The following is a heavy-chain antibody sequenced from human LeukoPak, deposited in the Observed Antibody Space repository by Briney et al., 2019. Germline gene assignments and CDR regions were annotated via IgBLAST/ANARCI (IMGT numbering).Heavy chain of an antibody. CDR3: AKGPWDLPNAFDI. CDR1: GFTFDDYA. J-gene: IGHJ3*02. CDR2: ISWNSGSI. D-gene: IGHD1-26*01. V-gene: IGHV3-9*01. Sequence: GGSLRLSCAASGFTFDDYAMHWVRQAPGKGLEWVSGISWNSGSIGYADSVKGRFTISRDNSKNTLYLQMNSLRAEDTAIYYCAKGPWDLPNAFDIWGLGTMVTVSS.